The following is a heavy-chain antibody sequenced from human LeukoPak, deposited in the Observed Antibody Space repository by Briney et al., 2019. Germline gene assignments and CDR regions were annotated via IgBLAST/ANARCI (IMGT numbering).Heavy chain of an antibody. D-gene: IGHD2-2*01. CDR3: AGVVEVPAATGLWFDP. Sequence: SETLPLTCTVSGGSIRSYYWSWIRQPPGKGLEWTGYIYYSGSTNYNPSLKSRVTISEDTSKNQFSLKLSSVTAADTAVYYCAGVVEVPAATGLWFDPWGQGTLVTVSS. J-gene: IGHJ5*02. CDR1: GGSIRSYY. CDR2: IYYSGST. V-gene: IGHV4-59*01.